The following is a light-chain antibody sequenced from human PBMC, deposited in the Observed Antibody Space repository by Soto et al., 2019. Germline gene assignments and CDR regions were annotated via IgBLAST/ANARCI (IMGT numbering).Light chain of an antibody. V-gene: IGLV2-14*03. CDR3: CSYTTTTTYV. CDR1: SSDVGSYDY. Sequence: QSALAQPASVSGSPGQSITLSCTGTSSDVGSYDYISWYQQYPDKGPQLIIYGVTNRPSGVSNRFSGSKSGYTASLTISGLQAEDEADYYCCSYTTTTTYVFGTGTKVTVL. J-gene: IGLJ1*01. CDR2: GVT.